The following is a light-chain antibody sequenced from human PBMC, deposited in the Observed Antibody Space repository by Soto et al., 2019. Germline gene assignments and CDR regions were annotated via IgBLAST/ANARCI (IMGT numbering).Light chain of an antibody. CDR3: QQRNNRPLT. CDR2: GAS. CDR1: QSVSSY. V-gene: IGKV3-11*01. J-gene: IGKJ4*01. Sequence: EIVLTQSPATLSLSPGERATLSCRASQSVSSYLAWYQQKPGQAPRLLIYGASNMATGIPARFSGSGSGTDFTLTISSLEPEDFALYYCQQRNNRPLTFGGGTRVEIK.